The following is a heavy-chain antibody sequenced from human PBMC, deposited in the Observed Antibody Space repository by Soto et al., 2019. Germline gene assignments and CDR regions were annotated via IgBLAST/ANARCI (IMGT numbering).Heavy chain of an antibody. Sequence: QVQLVQSGAEVKKPGSSVKVSCKASGGTFSSYAISWVRQAPGQGLEWMGGIIPIFGTANYAQKFQGRVTITADKSTSTAYMELSSLRSEDTAVYYCARGKRIQRKFYYYYGMDVWGQGTTVTVSS. CDR2: IIPIFGTA. V-gene: IGHV1-69*06. D-gene: IGHD5-18*01. CDR3: ARGKRIQRKFYYYYGMDV. CDR1: GGTFSSYA. J-gene: IGHJ6*02.